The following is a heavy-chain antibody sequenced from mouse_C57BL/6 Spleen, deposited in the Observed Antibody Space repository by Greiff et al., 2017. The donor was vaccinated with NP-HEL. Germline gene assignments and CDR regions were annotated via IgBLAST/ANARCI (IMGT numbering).Heavy chain of an antibody. Sequence: VQLQQSGAELVKPGASVKLSCTASGFNIKDYYMHWVKQRTEQGLEWIGRIDPEDGETKYAPKFQGKATITADTSSNTAYLQLSSLTSEDTAVYYCVGGYGSSYGYFDVWGTGTTVTVSS. CDR2: IDPEDGET. D-gene: IGHD1-1*01. V-gene: IGHV14-2*01. CDR1: GFNIKDYY. CDR3: VGGYGSSYGYFDV. J-gene: IGHJ1*03.